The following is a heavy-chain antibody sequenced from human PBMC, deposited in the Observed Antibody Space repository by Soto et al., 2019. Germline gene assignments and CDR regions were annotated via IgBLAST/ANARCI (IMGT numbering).Heavy chain of an antibody. J-gene: IGHJ1*01. CDR3: ARGQSSLLLDC. CDR1: GGSFSGYY. Sequence: QVQLQQWGAGLLKPSETLSLTCAVYGGSFSGYYWSWIRQPPGKGLEWIGEINHSGSTNYNPSLTSRVTISVDTSKTQFSLKLSSVTAADTAVYYCARGQSSLLLDCWGQGVLVTVSS. CDR2: INHSGST. D-gene: IGHD1-1*01. V-gene: IGHV4-34*01.